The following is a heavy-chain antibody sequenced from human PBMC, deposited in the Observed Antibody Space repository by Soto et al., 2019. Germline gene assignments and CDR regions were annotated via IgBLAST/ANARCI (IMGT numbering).Heavy chain of an antibody. CDR2: ISAYNGNT. V-gene: IGHV1-18*04. D-gene: IGHD1-7*01. CDR1: GYTFTSYG. Sequence: ASVKVSCKASGYTFTSYGISWVRQAPGQGLEWMRWISAYNGNTNYAQKLQGRVTMTTDTSTSTAYMELRSLRSDDTAVYYCARTELPHFAFDIWGQGTMVTVSS. J-gene: IGHJ3*02. CDR3: ARTELPHFAFDI.